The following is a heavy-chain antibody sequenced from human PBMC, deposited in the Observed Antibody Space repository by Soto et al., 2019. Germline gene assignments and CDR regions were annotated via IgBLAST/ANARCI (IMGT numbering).Heavy chain of an antibody. V-gene: IGHV3-23*01. J-gene: IGHJ4*02. CDR1: GFSFSDYA. D-gene: IGHD6-13*01. CDR3: AKRSPYSSGWYSPIFDY. Sequence: GGSLRLSCAASGFSFSDYAMSWVRQAPGKGLEWVSVISESGGSTHYADSVRGRFTVSRDNSKHSLSLRMNSLRDEDTAVYFCAKRSPYSSGWYSPIFDYWGQGALVTVSS. CDR2: ISESGGST.